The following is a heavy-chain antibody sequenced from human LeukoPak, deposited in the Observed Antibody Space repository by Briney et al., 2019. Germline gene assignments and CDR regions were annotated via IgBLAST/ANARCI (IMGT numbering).Heavy chain of an antibody. CDR3: ARGAGSWPPWFDY. CDR2: ISKSGSTI. V-gene: IGHV3-48*01. J-gene: IGHJ4*02. D-gene: IGHD6-13*01. CDR1: GFTFSGYS. Sequence: GGSPRLSCAASGFTFSGYSMNWVRQAPGKGLEWVSYISKSGSTIYYADSVKGRFTISRDNAKNSLYLQMNSLRAEDTAVYYCARGAGSWPPWFDYWGQGTLVTVSS.